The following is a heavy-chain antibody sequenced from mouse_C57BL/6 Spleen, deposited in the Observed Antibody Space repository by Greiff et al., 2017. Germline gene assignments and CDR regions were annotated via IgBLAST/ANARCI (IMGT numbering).Heavy chain of an antibody. D-gene: IGHD1-1*01. CDR1: GYTFTSYW. V-gene: IGHV1-69*01. J-gene: IGHJ2*01. Sequence: VKLQQPGAELVMPGASVKLSCKASGYTFTSYWMHWVKQRPGQGLEWIGEIDPSDSYTNYNQKFKGKSTLTVDKSSSTAYMQLSSLTSEDSAVYYCAITTDFGYWGQGTTLTVSS. CDR3: AITTDFGY. CDR2: IDPSDSYT.